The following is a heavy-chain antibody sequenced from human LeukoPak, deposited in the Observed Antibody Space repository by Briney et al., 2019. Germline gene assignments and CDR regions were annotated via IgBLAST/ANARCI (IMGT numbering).Heavy chain of an antibody. CDR1: GFTFSSYW. CDR2: INSDGSST. V-gene: IGHV3-74*01. CDR3: AKDEEGVDAFDI. Sequence: PGGSLRLSCAASGFTFSSYWMHWVRQAPGKGLVWVSRINSDGSSTSYADSVKGRFTISRDNAKNTLYLQMNSLRAEDTAVYFCAKDEEGVDAFDIWGQGTMVTVSS. D-gene: IGHD3-10*01. J-gene: IGHJ3*02.